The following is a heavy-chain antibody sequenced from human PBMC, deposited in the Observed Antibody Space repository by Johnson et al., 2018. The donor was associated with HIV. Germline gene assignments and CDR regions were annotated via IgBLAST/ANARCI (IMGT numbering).Heavy chain of an antibody. D-gene: IGHD6-13*01. CDR1: GFSFSTYD. V-gene: IGHV3-30*03. CDR3: ARVFLGSSWYSDAFDI. CDR2: ISHADSTE. J-gene: IGHJ3*02. Sequence: QVQVVESGGGVVQPGRSLRLSCAASGFSFSTYDMHWVRQAPGKGLEWVAFISHADSTEYYADSVKGRFTISRDNTWNTLFLQMNLLRAEDTAVYYCARVFLGSSWYSDAFDIWGQGTMVTVSS.